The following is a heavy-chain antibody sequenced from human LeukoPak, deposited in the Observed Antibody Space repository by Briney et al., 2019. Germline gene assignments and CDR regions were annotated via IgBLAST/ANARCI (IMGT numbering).Heavy chain of an antibody. CDR2: LSSSSRHI. J-gene: IGHJ1*01. D-gene: IGHD4-17*01. CDR1: GFTLSSYS. CDR3: VRDFSTVTTAYLHH. V-gene: IGHV3-21*04. Sequence: PGGAPRLSCAAPGFTLSSYSMKWVRQAPGKGPEWVSSLSSSSRHIYYADSVKGRFTIFRDDAKNSLFLQMDSLRVEDTAMYYCVRDFSTVTTAYLHHWGQGTLLTVSS.